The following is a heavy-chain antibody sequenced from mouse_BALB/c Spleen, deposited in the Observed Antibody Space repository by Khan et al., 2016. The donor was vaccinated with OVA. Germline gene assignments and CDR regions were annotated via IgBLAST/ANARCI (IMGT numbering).Heavy chain of an antibody. V-gene: IGHV3-2*02. Sequence: EVQLVESGPGLVKPSQSLSLTCTVTGYSITSGYGWNWIRQFPGNKLEWMGYISYSGSTNYNPSLKSRISIPRDTSKNQFFLQLNSVTTEDTATYYCARTARIKYWGQGTTLTVSS. D-gene: IGHD1-2*01. CDR2: ISYSGST. CDR3: ARTARIKY. CDR1: GYSITSGYG. J-gene: IGHJ2*01.